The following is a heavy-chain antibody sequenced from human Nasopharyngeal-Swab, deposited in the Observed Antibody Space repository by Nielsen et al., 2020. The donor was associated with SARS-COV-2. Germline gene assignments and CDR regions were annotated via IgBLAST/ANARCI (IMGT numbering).Heavy chain of an antibody. Sequence: GESLKISCAASGFTFSSYAMYWVRQAPGKGLEYVSAISSNGGSTYYANSVKGRFTISRDNSKNTLYLQMGSLRAEDMAVYYCARSRDGYSAWGQGTLVTVSS. J-gene: IGHJ5*02. V-gene: IGHV3-64*01. CDR1: GFTFSSYA. D-gene: IGHD5-24*01. CDR3: ARSRDGYSA. CDR2: ISSNGGST.